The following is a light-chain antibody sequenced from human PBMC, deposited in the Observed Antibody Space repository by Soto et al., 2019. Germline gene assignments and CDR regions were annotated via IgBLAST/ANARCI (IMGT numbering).Light chain of an antibody. CDR2: GTS. V-gene: IGKV3-20*01. Sequence: EIVITQSPATLSVSPGERATLSCRASQSINGNYLHWYQQKLGQAPRLLIFGTSSRETGIPDRFIGGGAGTELTRTISRLEPEDFAVYYCQQCGSLPGTFGQGTKVDIK. CDR1: QSINGNY. CDR3: QQCGSLPGT. J-gene: IGKJ1*01.